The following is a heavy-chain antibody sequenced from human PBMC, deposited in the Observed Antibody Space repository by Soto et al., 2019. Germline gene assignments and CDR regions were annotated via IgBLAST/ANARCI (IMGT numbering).Heavy chain of an antibody. CDR1: GYTFTSYG. D-gene: IGHD2-2*01. CDR3: ARDTEGRYCSSTSCSRPNYYGMDV. J-gene: IGHJ6*02. CDR2: ISAYNGNT. V-gene: IGHV1-18*01. Sequence: QVQLVQSGAEVKKPGASVKVSCKASGYTFTSYGISWVRQAPGPGLEWMGWISAYNGNTNYAQKLQGRVTMTTDTSTSTAYMELRSLRSDDTAVYYCARDTEGRYCSSTSCSRPNYYGMDVWGQGTTVTVSS.